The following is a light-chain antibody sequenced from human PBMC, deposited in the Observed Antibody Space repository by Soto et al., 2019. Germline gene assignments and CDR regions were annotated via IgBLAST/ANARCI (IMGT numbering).Light chain of an antibody. CDR1: QSVSSSY. J-gene: IGKJ4*01. CDR2: GAS. CDR3: HQYDSSPLT. V-gene: IGKV3-20*01. Sequence: EIVLTQSPGTLSLSPGERATLSCRASQSVSSSYLAWYQQKPGQAPRLLIYGASSRATGSPDRFSGSGSGTDFTLTSSRLEPEDFAVYYCHQYDSSPLTFGGGTKVEIK.